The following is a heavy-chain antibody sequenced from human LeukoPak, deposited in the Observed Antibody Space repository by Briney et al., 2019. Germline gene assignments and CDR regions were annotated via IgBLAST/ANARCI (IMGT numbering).Heavy chain of an antibody. CDR1: GGSISSSY. V-gene: IGHV4-59*01. D-gene: IGHD1-26*01. CDR3: ARDSGSYPHWFAP. CDR2: IHYSGSS. Sequence: SETLSLTCTVSGGSISSSYWSWIRQPPGKGLEGIGYIHYSGSSDYNPSLKSRVTISVDTSKKQFSLKLTSVTAADTAVYYCARDSGSYPHWFAPWGQGTLVTVSS. J-gene: IGHJ5*02.